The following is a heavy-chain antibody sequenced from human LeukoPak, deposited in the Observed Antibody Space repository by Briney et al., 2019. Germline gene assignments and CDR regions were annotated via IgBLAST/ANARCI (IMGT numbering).Heavy chain of an antibody. CDR3: ARDFFAYYDFWSGYYTYYYYYGMDV. CDR2: ISYDGSNK. Sequence: GRSLRLSCAASGFTFSSYAMHWVRQAPGKGLEWVAVISYDGSNKYYADSVKGRFTISRDNSKNTLYLQMNSLKAEDTAVYYCARDFFAYYDFWSGYYTYYYYYGMDVWGQGTTVTVSS. CDR1: GFTFSSYA. J-gene: IGHJ6*02. V-gene: IGHV3-30-3*01. D-gene: IGHD3-3*01.